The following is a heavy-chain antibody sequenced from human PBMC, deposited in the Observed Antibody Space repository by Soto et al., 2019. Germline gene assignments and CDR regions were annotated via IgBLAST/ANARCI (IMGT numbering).Heavy chain of an antibody. D-gene: IGHD6-19*01. V-gene: IGHV3-30-3*01. Sequence: QPGGSLRLSCAASGFTFSSYAMHWVRQAPGKGLEWVAVISYDGSNKYYADSVKGRFTISRDNSKNTLYLQMNSLRAEDTAVYYCARTSGYSSGWFDYWGQGTLVTVSS. CDR3: ARTSGYSSGWFDY. CDR1: GFTFSSYA. CDR2: ISYDGSNK. J-gene: IGHJ4*02.